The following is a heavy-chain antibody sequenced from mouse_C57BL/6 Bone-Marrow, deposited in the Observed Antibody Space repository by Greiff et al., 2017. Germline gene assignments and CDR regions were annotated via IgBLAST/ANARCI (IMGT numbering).Heavy chain of an antibody. CDR3: ARLGIYSNTFAY. CDR1: GYTFTNYW. CDR2: IYPGGGYT. J-gene: IGHJ3*01. D-gene: IGHD2-5*01. Sequence: VKLMESGAELVRPGTSVKMSCKASGYTFTNYWIGWAKQRPGHGLEWIGDIYPGGGYTNYNEKFKGKATLTADKSSSTAYMQFSSLTSEDSAIYYCARLGIYSNTFAYWGQGTLVTVSA. V-gene: IGHV1-63*01.